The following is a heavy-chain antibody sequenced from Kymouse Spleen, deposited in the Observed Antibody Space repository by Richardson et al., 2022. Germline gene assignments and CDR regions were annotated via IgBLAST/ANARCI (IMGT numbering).Heavy chain of an antibody. D-gene: IGHD6-6*01. Sequence: EVQLVESGGGLVQPGGSLRLSCAASGFTFSSYWMSWVRQAPGKGLEWVANIKQDGSEKYYVDSVKGRFTISRDNAKNSLYLQMNSLRAEDTAVYYCARDRVAARPKYYYGMDVWGQGTTVTVSS. CDR2: IKQDGSEK. CDR1: GFTFSSYW. J-gene: IGHJ6*02. CDR3: ARDRVAARPKYYYGMDV. V-gene: IGHV3-7*01.